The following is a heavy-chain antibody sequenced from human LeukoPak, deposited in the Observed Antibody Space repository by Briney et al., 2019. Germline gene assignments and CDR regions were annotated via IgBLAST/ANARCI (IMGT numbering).Heavy chain of an antibody. Sequence: ASVKVSCKASGYTFTSYYMHWVRQAPGQGLEWMGLINPTGGSTGYAQKFQGRATMTRDMSTSTDYMELSSLRSEDTAIYYCARDNSVGDNAWWFDPWGQGTLVTVSS. CDR1: GYTFTSYY. CDR3: ARDNSVGDNAWWFDP. CDR2: INPTGGST. J-gene: IGHJ5*02. D-gene: IGHD1-26*01. V-gene: IGHV1-46*01.